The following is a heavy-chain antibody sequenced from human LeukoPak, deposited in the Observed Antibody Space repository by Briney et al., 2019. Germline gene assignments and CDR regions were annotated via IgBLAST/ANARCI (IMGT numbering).Heavy chain of an antibody. J-gene: IGHJ6*03. Sequence: PGGSLRLSCAASGFSLSTYWMSWVRQAPGKGLEWVANIKQDGSEQYYGDSVKGRFTISRDNAKNSLYLQMNSLRAEDTAVYYCARGMYYDFWSGYYLIWDYYYYMDVWGKGTTVTVSS. CDR2: IKQDGSEQ. CDR3: ARGMYYDFWSGYYLIWDYYYYMDV. V-gene: IGHV3-7*01. D-gene: IGHD3-3*01. CDR1: GFSLSTYW.